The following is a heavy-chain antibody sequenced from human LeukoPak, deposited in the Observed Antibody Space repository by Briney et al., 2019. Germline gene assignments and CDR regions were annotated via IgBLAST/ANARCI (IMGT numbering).Heavy chain of an antibody. CDR2: INPNSGGT. D-gene: IGHD4-23*01. Sequence: ASVKVSCKASGYTFTGYYMHWVRQAPGQGLEWMGWINPNSGGTNYAQKFQGRVTMTRDTSISTAYMELSSLRSEDTAVYYCARLSVYGGNSDYWGQGTLVTVSS. CDR1: GYTFTGYY. J-gene: IGHJ4*02. V-gene: IGHV1-2*02. CDR3: ARLSVYGGNSDY.